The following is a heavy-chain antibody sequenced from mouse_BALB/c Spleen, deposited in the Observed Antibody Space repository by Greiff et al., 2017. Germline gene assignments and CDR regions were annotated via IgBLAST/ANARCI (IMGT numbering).Heavy chain of an antibody. V-gene: IGHV1S56*01. CDR1: GYTFTSYY. D-gene: IGHD1-2*01. CDR3: ASSYYGPFAY. J-gene: IGHJ3*01. CDR2: IYPGNVNT. Sequence: VQLQQSGPELVKPGASVRISCKASGYTFTSYYIHWVKQRPGQGLEWIGWIYPGNVNTKYNEKFKGKATLTADKSSSTAYMQLSSLTSEDSAVYFCASSYYGPFAYWGQGTLVTVSA.